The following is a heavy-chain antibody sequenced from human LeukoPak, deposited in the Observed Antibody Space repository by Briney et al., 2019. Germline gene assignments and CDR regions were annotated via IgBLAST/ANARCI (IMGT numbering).Heavy chain of an antibody. CDR2: IYYSSST. Sequence: SQTLSLTCTVSGGSISSGGYYWSWIRQHPGKGLEWIGYIYYSSSTYYNPSLKSRVTMSVDTSNNQLSLKLSSVTTADTAVYYCAREMTQCTNGVCYTWFDYWGQGTLVTVSP. CDR3: AREMTQCTNGVCYTWFDY. D-gene: IGHD2-8*01. J-gene: IGHJ4*02. CDR1: GGSISSGGYY. V-gene: IGHV4-31*03.